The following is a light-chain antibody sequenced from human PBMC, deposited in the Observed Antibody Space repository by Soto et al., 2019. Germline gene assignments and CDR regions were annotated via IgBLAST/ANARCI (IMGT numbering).Light chain of an antibody. CDR2: GAS. CDR1: QSVSSSY. J-gene: IGKJ5*01. Sequence: EIVLTQPPGTLSLSPGERATLSCRASQSVSSSYLAWYQQKPGQAPRLLIYGASSRATGIPDRFSGSGSGTDFTLTISRLEPEDFAVYYCQQYNNWPLITFGQGTRLEI. CDR3: QQYNNWPLIT. V-gene: IGKV3-20*01.